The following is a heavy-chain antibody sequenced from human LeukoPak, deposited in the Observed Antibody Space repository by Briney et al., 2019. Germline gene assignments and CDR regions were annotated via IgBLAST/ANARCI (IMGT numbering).Heavy chain of an antibody. D-gene: IGHD6-19*01. CDR1: GYTFTGYY. CDR3: ARVLFYSSGNKSNRVDY. J-gene: IGHJ4*02. V-gene: IGHV1-2*02. CDR2: INPDSGGT. Sequence: ASVKVSCKASGYTFTGYYIHWVRQAPGQGLEWMGWINPDSGGTNYAQKFQGRVTMTRDTSIRTDYMELSRLRSDDTAVYYCARVLFYSSGNKSNRVDYWGQGTLVTVSS.